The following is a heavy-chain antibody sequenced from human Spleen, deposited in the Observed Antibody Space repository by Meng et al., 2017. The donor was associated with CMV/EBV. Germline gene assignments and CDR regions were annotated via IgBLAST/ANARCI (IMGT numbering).Heavy chain of an antibody. Sequence: GESLKISCATSGFSFNEFGMHWVRQAPGKGLEWVAVISYDGSNKYYADSVKGRFTISRDNSKNTLYLQMNSLRAEDTAVYYCAKEYVLRYSGYGAFDYWGQGTLVTVSS. CDR1: GFSFNEFG. D-gene: IGHD5-12*01. CDR2: ISYDGSNK. V-gene: IGHV3-30*12. CDR3: AKEYVLRYSGYGAFDY. J-gene: IGHJ4*02.